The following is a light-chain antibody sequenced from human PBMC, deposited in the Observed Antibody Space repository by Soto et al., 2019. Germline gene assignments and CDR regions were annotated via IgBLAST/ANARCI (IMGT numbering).Light chain of an antibody. J-gene: IGLJ3*02. Sequence: QSALTQPPSASGSPGQSVTISCTGTSSDVGAYNYGSWYQQHAGKAPKLVIYEVTKRPSGVPDRFSGSKSANTASLTVSGHQAEDEADYYCSSFASSNTGVFGGGTKLTVL. CDR1: SSDVGAYNY. CDR3: SSFASSNTGV. V-gene: IGLV2-8*01. CDR2: EVT.